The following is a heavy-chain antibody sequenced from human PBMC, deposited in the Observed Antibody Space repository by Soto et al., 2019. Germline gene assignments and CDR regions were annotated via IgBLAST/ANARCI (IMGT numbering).Heavy chain of an antibody. J-gene: IGHJ5*01. CDR2: TYYRSKWYN. D-gene: IGHD2-8*01. Sequence: SPTLSLTCAISGDSVSTNSATWDWIRHSPSRGLEWLGRTYYRSKWYNDYAVSVKGRITINPDTSNNQFSLQLNSVTPDDTAVYYCARLIGNSWLDSWGQGTLVTVSS. CDR1: GDSVSTNSAT. CDR3: ARLIGNSWLDS. V-gene: IGHV6-1*01.